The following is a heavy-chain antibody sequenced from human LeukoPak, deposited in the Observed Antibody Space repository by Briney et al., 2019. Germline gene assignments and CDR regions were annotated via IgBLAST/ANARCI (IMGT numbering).Heavy chain of an antibody. J-gene: IGHJ4*02. CDR3: ARYGEYYDFWSGYYGARPLDY. D-gene: IGHD3-3*01. CDR2: IYYSGST. Sequence: TSETLSLTCTVSGGSVSSGSYYWSWIRQPPGKGLEWIGYIYYSGSTNYNPSLKSRVTISVDTSKNQFSLKLSSVTAADTAVYYCARYGEYYDFWSGYYGARPLDYWGQGTLVTVSS. CDR1: GGSVSSGSYY. V-gene: IGHV4-61*01.